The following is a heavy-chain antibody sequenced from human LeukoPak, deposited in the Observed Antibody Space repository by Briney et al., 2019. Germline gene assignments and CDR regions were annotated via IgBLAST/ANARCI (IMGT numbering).Heavy chain of an antibody. V-gene: IGHV5-10-1*01. CDR3: ARPSGWSGYDI. D-gene: IGHD6-19*01. J-gene: IGHJ3*02. Sequence: GGSLKISCQASGYSFTNYWITWVRQVPGKGLEWMGRIDPGDSATNYGPSFQGHVIISADRSTTTAYLHFNSLEASATALYYCARPSGWSGYDIWGQGTMVFVSS. CDR2: IDPGDSAT. CDR1: GYSFTNYW.